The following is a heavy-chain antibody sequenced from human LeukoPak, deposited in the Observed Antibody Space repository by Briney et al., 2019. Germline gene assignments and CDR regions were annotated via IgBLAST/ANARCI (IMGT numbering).Heavy chain of an antibody. D-gene: IGHD1-26*01. Sequence: GGSLRLSCAASGFTFSSYSMNWVRQAPGKGLEWVSSISSSSYIYYADSVKGRFTISRDNAKNSLYLQMNSLRAEDTAVYYCARDRGSYWGGFDYWGQGTLVTVSS. CDR1: GFTFSSYS. CDR3: ARDRGSYWGGFDY. V-gene: IGHV3-21*01. CDR2: ISSSSYI. J-gene: IGHJ4*02.